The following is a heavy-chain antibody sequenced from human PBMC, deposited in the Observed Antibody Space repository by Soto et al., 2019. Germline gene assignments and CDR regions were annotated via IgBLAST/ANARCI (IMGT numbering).Heavy chain of an antibody. D-gene: IGHD3-22*01. J-gene: IGHJ3*02. CDR1: GYTLTELS. CDR3: ATQARPYDYDSSGHDAFDI. Sequence: ASVKVSWKVSGYTLTELSMHWVRQAPGKGLEWMGGFDPEDGETIYAQKFQGRVTMTEDTSTDTAYMELSSLRSEDTAVYYCATQARPYDYDSSGHDAFDIWGQVTMVTVS. V-gene: IGHV1-24*01. CDR2: FDPEDGET.